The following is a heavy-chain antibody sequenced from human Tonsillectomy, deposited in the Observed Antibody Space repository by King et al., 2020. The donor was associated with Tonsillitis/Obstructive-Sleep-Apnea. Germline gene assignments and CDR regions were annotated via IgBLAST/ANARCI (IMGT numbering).Heavy chain of an antibody. CDR3: ARGVDTAILFDY. Sequence: VQLVESGGGLVQPGGSLRFSCAASGFTFSSYWMYWVRQAPGKGLVWVSRINSDGSYTSYADSVKGRFTISRDNAKNTLYLQMNSLRAEDTAVYYCARGVDTAILFDYWGQGTLVTVSS. J-gene: IGHJ4*02. D-gene: IGHD5-18*01. V-gene: IGHV3-74*01. CDR2: INSDGSYT. CDR1: GFTFSSYW.